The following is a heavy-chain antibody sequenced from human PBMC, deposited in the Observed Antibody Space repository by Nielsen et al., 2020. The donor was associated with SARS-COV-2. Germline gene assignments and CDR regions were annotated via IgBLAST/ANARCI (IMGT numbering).Heavy chain of an antibody. D-gene: IGHD3-22*01. CDR1: GGSISSDGSC. J-gene: IGHJ6*02. CDR3: AREKGYYESLFYYGLDV. V-gene: IGHV4-31*03. CDR2: IYPTGST. Sequence: SETLSLTCTVSGGSISSDGSCWSWIRQHPGKGLEWIGYIYPTGSTHYNPSLKSRVIMSVDTSKNQFSLNLTSVTAADTAVYYCAREKGYYESLFYYGLDVWGPGTPVTVSS.